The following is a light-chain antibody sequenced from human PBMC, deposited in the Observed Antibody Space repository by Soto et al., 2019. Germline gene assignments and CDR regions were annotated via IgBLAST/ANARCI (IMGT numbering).Light chain of an antibody. V-gene: IGLV1-44*01. CDR2: NNN. Sequence: QSALTQPPSASGTPGQGVPISCSGITSNIGSNTVNWYQQLPGTAPKLLIYNNNQRPSGVPDRFSGSKSGTSASLAIGGLQSEDEADYYCAAWDGSLNGYVFGTGTKVTVL. CDR1: TSNIGSNT. CDR3: AAWDGSLNGYV. J-gene: IGLJ1*01.